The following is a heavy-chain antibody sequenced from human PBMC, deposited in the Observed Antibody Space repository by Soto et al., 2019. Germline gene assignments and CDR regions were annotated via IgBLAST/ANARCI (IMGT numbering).Heavy chain of an antibody. J-gene: IGHJ6*02. V-gene: IGHV1-69*01. CDR2: IIPIFGTA. D-gene: IGHD2-2*01. Sequence: QVQLVQSGAEVKKPGSSVKVSCKASGGTFSSYAISWVRQAPGQGLEWMGGIIPIFGTANYAQKFQGRVTITADECTSTAYMELSSLRSEDTAVYYCARARGGCSSTSCSPDFYYYYGMDVWGQGTTVTVSS. CDR1: GGTFSSYA. CDR3: ARARGGCSSTSCSPDFYYYYGMDV.